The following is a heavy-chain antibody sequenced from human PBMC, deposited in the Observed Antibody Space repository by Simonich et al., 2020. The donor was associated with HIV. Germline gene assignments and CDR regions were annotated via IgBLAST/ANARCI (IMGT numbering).Heavy chain of an antibody. D-gene: IGHD1-1*01. Sequence: QVQLQQWGAGLLKPSETLSLTCAVYGGSFSAYYWSLIRQPPGKVLEWIGEINHSGGTTCNASLKSRVTISVDSSKNQFSLKLSSVTAADAAVYYCARGSNPKERDHDSFDIWGQGTMVTVSS. CDR2: INHSGGT. CDR3: ARGSNPKERDHDSFDI. V-gene: IGHV4-34*01. CDR1: GGSFSAYY. J-gene: IGHJ3*02.